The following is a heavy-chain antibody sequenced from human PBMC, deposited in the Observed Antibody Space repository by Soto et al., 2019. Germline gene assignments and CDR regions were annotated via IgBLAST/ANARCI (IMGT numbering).Heavy chain of an antibody. D-gene: IGHD5-18*01. Sequence: QVQLKESGPGLVKPSETLSLTCTVSGGSITGYYWTWIRQPPGKGLEWIGYVFYKGNTNYNTSLKSRVTISVDTSANQFSLRLSSVTAADTAVYYCARSGDSFGFTDYWGQGPLVTVAS. J-gene: IGHJ4*02. CDR1: GGSITGYY. V-gene: IGHV4-59*01. CDR2: VFYKGNT. CDR3: ARSGDSFGFTDY.